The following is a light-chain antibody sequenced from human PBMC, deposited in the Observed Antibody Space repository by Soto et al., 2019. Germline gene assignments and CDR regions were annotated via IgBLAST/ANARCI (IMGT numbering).Light chain of an antibody. CDR1: QSVSSSY. CDR3: QQYGSSPPLT. V-gene: IGKV3-20*01. Sequence: EIVLTQSPGTLSLSPGERATLSCRASQSVSSSYLAWYQQKPSQAPRLLIYGASSRVTGIPDRFSGSWSAAAFSITISRLEPDDFVAYYCQQYGSSPPLTFGGGTKVEIK. J-gene: IGKJ4*02. CDR2: GAS.